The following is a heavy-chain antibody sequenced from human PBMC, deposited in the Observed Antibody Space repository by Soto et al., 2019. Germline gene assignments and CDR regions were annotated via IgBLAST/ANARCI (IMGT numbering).Heavy chain of an antibody. Sequence: ASVKVSCKVSGYTLTELSMHWVRQAPGKGLEWMGGFDPEDGETIYAQKFQGRVTMTEDTSTDTAYMELGSLRSEDTAVYYCATAAARHYYYGMDVWGQGTTVTVSS. CDR3: ATAAARHYYYGMDV. V-gene: IGHV1-24*01. CDR1: GYTLTELS. CDR2: FDPEDGET. J-gene: IGHJ6*02. D-gene: IGHD6-6*01.